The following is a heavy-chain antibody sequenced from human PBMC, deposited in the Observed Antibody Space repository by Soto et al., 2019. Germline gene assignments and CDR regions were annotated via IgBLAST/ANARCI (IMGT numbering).Heavy chain of an antibody. D-gene: IGHD2-15*01. CDR1: GGSVSSGSHY. CDR3: ARDKVVVAARAYWYFDL. J-gene: IGHJ2*01. V-gene: IGHV4-61*01. Sequence: PSETLSLTCTVSGGSVSSGSHYWSWIRQPPGKGLEWIGYVYYSGTTYYNPSLKSRVTISVDTSKNQFSLKLSSVTAADTAVYYCARDKVVVAARAYWYFDLWGRGTLVTVSS. CDR2: VYYSGTT.